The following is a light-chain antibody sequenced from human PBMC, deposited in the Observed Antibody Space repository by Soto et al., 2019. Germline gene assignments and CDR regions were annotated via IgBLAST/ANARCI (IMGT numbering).Light chain of an antibody. CDR3: QSYDSSLSGSYV. V-gene: IGLV1-40*01. J-gene: IGLJ1*01. CDR1: SSNIGAGYD. Sequence: QSVLTQPPSVSGAPGQRVTISCTGSSSNIGAGYDVHWYQRLPGTAPKVLIYNNNNRPSGVPDRFSGSKSGTSASLAITGLQAEDEADYYCQSYDSSLSGSYVFGTGTKLTVL. CDR2: NNN.